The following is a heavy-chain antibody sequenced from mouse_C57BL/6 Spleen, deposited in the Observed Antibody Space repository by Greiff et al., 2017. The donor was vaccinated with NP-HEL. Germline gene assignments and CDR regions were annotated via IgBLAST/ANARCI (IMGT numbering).Heavy chain of an antibody. J-gene: IGHJ4*01. CDR3: ARHRDYGSRGDAMDY. V-gene: IGHV5-6*01. D-gene: IGHD1-1*01. CDR1: GFTFSSYG. CDR2: ISSGGSYT. Sequence: EVKLMESGGDLVKPGGSLKLSCAASGFTFSSYGMSWVRQTPDKRLEWVATISSGGSYTYYPDSVKGRFTISRDNAKNTLYLQMSSLKSEDTAMYYCARHRDYGSRGDAMDYWGQGTSVTVSS.